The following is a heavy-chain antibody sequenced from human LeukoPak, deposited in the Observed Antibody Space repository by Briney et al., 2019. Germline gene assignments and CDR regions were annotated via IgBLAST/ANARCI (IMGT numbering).Heavy chain of an antibody. CDR1: GGSFSGYY. CDR3: ARGEGYLYYFDY. J-gene: IGHJ4*02. Sequence: TSETLSLTCAVYGGSFSGYYWSWIRQPPGKGLGWIGEINHSGSTNYNPSLKSRVTISVDTSKNQFSLKLSSVTAADTAVYYCARGEGYLYYFDYWGQGTLVTVSS. V-gene: IGHV4-34*01. D-gene: IGHD2-15*01. CDR2: INHSGST.